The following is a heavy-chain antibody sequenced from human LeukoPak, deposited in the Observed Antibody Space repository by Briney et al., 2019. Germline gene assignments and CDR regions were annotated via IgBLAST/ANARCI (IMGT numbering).Heavy chain of an antibody. Sequence: SETLSLTCTVSGGSISNYYWSWIRQPPGKGLEWIGYIYYSGSTNYNPSLKSQVTISVDTSKNQFSLKLSSVTAADTAVYYCARSGSSGWTEFDFWGRGTLVTVSS. J-gene: IGHJ4*02. CDR2: IYYSGST. CDR3: ARSGSSGWTEFDF. V-gene: IGHV4-59*01. CDR1: GGSISNYY. D-gene: IGHD6-19*01.